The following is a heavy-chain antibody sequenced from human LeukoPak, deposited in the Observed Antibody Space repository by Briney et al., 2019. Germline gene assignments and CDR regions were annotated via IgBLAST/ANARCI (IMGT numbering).Heavy chain of an antibody. CDR2: LHYSGGT. CDR1: GGSISSSY. CDR3: ARDEGYYDGFDP. V-gene: IGHV4-59*01. Sequence: SETLSLTCTVSGGSISSSYLSWIRQSPVKGLEWIGYLHYSGGTNYNPSLKGRVTISEDTSKNQFSLKLSSVTAADTAVYYCARDEGYYDGFDPWGQGTLVTVSS. D-gene: IGHD3-16*01. J-gene: IGHJ5*02.